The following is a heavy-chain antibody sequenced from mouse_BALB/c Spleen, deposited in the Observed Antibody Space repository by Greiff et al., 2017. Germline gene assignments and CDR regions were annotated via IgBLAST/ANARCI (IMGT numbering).Heavy chain of an antibody. CDR3: ATVVGPYWYFDV. CDR2: ISYSGST. CDR1: GYSITSDYA. Sequence: EVKLMESGPGLVKPSQSLSLTCTVTGYSITSDYAWNWIRQFPGNKLEWMGYISYSGSTSYNPSLKSRISITRDTSKNQFFLQLNSVTTEDTATYYCATVVGPYWYFDVWGAGTTVTVSS. D-gene: IGHD1-1*01. J-gene: IGHJ1*01. V-gene: IGHV3-2*02.